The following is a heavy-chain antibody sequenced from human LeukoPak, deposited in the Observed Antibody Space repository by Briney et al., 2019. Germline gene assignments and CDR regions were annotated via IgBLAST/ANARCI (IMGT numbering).Heavy chain of an antibody. CDR3: ARVPYDSGALGV. Sequence: QPGGSLRLSCAASAFTFSTSWMHWVRQAPGKGLVWVSRINTDGSFTTYADSVKGRFTISRDNAKNTLYLQMNSLRAEDTAVYYCARVPYDSGALGVWGQGTIVTVSS. D-gene: IGHD3-10*01. J-gene: IGHJ3*01. CDR2: INTDGSFT. CDR1: AFTFSTSW. V-gene: IGHV3-74*01.